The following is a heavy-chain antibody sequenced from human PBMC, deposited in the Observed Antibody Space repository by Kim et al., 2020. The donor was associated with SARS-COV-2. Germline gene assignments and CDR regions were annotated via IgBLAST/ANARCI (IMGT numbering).Heavy chain of an antibody. CDR1: GFTFTSSA. Sequence: SVKVSCKASGFTFTSSAVQWVRQARGQRLEWIGWIVVGSGNTNYAQKFQERVTITRDMSTSTAYMELSSLRSEDTAVYYCAAERYSSSWYAGYYGMDVWGQGTTVTVSS. CDR3: AAERYSSSWYAGYYGMDV. D-gene: IGHD6-13*01. CDR2: IVVGSGNT. J-gene: IGHJ6*02. V-gene: IGHV1-58*01.